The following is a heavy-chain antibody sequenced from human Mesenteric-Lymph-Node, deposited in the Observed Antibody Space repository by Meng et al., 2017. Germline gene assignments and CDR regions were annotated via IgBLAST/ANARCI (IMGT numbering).Heavy chain of an antibody. D-gene: IGHD5-24*01. V-gene: IGHV3-33*01. CDR2: IWYDESNR. J-gene: IGHJ4*02. CDR1: GFTSSRYG. Sequence: QVQLVESGGGVVQPGRSLRLSCAASGFTSSRYGFHWVRQAPGKGLEWVATIWYDESNRYYADSVKGRFTISRDNSKNTLYLQMNNLGAEDTALYYCARDGHAYNYDYWGQGTLVTVSS. CDR3: ARDGHAYNYDY.